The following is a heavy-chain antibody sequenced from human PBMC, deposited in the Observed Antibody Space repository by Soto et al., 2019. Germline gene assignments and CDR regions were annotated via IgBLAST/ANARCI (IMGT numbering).Heavy chain of an antibody. CDR2: ISYDGSNK. D-gene: IGHD3-10*01. V-gene: IGHV3-30*18. CDR3: AKDRVASRAGSYYDY. J-gene: IGHJ4*02. CDR1: GFTFSSYG. Sequence: GGSLRLSCAASGFTFSSYGMHWVRQAPGKGLEWVAVISYDGSNKYYADSVKGRFTISRDNSKNTLYLQMNSLRAEDTAVYYCAKDRVASRAGSYYDYWGQGTLVTVSS.